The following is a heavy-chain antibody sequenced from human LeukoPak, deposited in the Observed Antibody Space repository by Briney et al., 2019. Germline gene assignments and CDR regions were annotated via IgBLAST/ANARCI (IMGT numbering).Heavy chain of an antibody. D-gene: IGHD6-13*01. Sequence: GGSLRLSCVVSGIPFSDYYMNWIRQAPGKGLEWISYISSSSSYTDYADSVKGRFTISRDNAKSALYLQLNSLRLEDTAAYYCAAGTAADFWGQGTLVTVSS. CDR1: GIPFSDYY. CDR2: ISSSSSYT. CDR3: AAGTAADF. V-gene: IGHV3-11*03. J-gene: IGHJ4*02.